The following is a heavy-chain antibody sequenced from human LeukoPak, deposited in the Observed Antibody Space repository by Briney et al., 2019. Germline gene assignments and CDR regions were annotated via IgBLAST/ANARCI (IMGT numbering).Heavy chain of an antibody. Sequence: GASVKVSCKASGYTFTSYYMHWVRQAPGQGLEWMGIINPSGGSTSYAQKFQGRVTMTRDMSTSTVYMELSSLRSEDTAVYYCAREAARRAFDIWGQGTMVTVSS. J-gene: IGHJ3*02. CDR3: AREAARRAFDI. V-gene: IGHV1-46*01. CDR2: INPSGGST. CDR1: GYTFTSYY. D-gene: IGHD6-6*01.